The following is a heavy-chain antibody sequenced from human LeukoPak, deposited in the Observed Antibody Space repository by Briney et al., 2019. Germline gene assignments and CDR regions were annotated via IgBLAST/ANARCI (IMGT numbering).Heavy chain of an antibody. D-gene: IGHD5-18*01. J-gene: IGHJ4*02. V-gene: IGHV5-51*01. CDR3: ARRGYGYSQPDY. CDR1: GYSYTSYW. CDR2: IFPGDSDT. Sequence: GESLKISCKGSGYSYTSYWIGWVRQMPGKGLEWMGMIFPGDSDTRYSPSFKGQVTISADKSISTAYLQWNSLKASDTAMYYCARRGYGYSQPDYWGQGTLVTVSS.